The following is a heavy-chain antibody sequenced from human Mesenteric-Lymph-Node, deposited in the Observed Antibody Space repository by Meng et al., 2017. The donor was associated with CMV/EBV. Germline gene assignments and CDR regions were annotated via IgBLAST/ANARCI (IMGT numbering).Heavy chain of an antibody. J-gene: IGHJ6*02. CDR1: GFTFSSYA. CDR3: ARDLYSSSSGVNYYYYYVMDV. V-gene: IGHV3-30*04. D-gene: IGHD6-6*01. Sequence: GESLKISFAASGFTFSSYAMHWVRQAPGKGLEWVAVISYDGSNKYYADSVKGRFTISRDNSKNTLYLQMNSLRAEDTAVYYCARDLYSSSSGVNYYYYYVMDVWGQGTTVTVSS. CDR2: ISYDGSNK.